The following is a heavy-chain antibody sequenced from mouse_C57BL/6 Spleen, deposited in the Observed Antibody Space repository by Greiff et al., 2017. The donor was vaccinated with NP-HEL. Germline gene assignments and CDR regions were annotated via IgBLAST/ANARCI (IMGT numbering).Heavy chain of an antibody. CDR1: GYTFTSYW. V-gene: IGHV1-64*01. J-gene: IGHJ2*01. CDR3: AIIYYYGSSYGFDY. D-gene: IGHD1-1*01. CDR2: IHPNSGST. Sequence: QVHVKQPGAELVKPGASVKLSCKASGYTFTSYWMHWVKQRPGQGLEWIGMIHPNSGSTNYNEKFKSKATLTVDKSSSTAYMQLSSLTSEDSAVYYCAIIYYYGSSYGFDYWGQGTTLTVSS.